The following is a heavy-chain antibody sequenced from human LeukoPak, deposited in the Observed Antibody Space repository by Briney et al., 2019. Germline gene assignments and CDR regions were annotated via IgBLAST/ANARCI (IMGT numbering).Heavy chain of an antibody. V-gene: IGHV1-2*02. CDR3: ARDEFFGNWFDP. CDR1: GYTFTSYG. CDR2: INPNSGGT. J-gene: IGHJ5*02. Sequence: ASVKVSCKASGYTFTSYGISWVRQAPGQGLEWMGWINPNSGGTNYAQKFQGRVTMTRDTSISTAYMELSRLRSDDTAVYYCARDEFFGNWFDPWGQGTLVTVSS. D-gene: IGHD3-10*01.